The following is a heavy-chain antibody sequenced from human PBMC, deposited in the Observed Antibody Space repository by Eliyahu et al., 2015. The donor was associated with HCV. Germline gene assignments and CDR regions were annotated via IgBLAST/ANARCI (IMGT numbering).Heavy chain of an antibody. CDR1: GYXFTSYY. D-gene: IGHD3/OR15-3a*01. V-gene: IGHV1-46*01. CDR3: ARSPLTDSDAFDI. CDR2: INPSSDYR. Sequence: QVQLVQSGAEVKKPXASVKVSCKASGYXFTSYYIHWVRQAPGQGLEWMGLINPSSDYRTYAQKFQGRVTMTRDTSTNTVYMELSSLRSEDTAVYYCARSPLTDSDAFDIWGQGTMVTVSS. J-gene: IGHJ3*02.